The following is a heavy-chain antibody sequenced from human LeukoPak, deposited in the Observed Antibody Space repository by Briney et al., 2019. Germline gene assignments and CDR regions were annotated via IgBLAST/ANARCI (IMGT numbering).Heavy chain of an antibody. CDR3: ARSYYYGSGSYDYFDY. J-gene: IGHJ4*02. CDR1: GYSFSSYW. V-gene: IGHV5-51*01. CDR2: IYPGDSDT. Sequence: GESLKISXKGSGYSFSSYWIGWVRQRPGKGLEWMGIIYPGDSDTRYSPSFQGQVTISADKSISTAYLQWSSLKASDTAMYYCARSYYYGSGSYDYFDYWGQGTLVTVSS. D-gene: IGHD3-10*01.